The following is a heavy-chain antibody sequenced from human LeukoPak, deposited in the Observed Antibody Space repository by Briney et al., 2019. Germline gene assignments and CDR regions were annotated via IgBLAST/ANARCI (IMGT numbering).Heavy chain of an antibody. CDR1: GYTFSNYG. Sequence: ASVKVSCKASGYTFSNYGVSWVRQAPGRGLEWLGWISAYNGNTNYAQKFQGRVTMTRDTSTSTAYMEVTSLRSDDTAVYYCARGATRFGELTDWLDSWGQGTLVTVSS. CDR2: ISAYNGNT. V-gene: IGHV1-18*01. J-gene: IGHJ5*01. CDR3: ARGATRFGELTDWLDS. D-gene: IGHD3-10*02.